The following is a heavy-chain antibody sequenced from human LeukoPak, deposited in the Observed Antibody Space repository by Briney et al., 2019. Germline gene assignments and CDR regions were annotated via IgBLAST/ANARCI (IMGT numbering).Heavy chain of an antibody. CDR3: ARARYDSSGYYSDAFDI. D-gene: IGHD3-22*01. Sequence: ASVKVSCKASGYTFTSYAMHWVRQAPGQRLEWMGWINAGNGNTKYSQKFQGRVTITRDTSASTAYMELSSLRSEDTAEYYCARARYDSSGYYSDAFDIWGQGTMVTVSS. CDR2: INAGNGNT. J-gene: IGHJ3*02. V-gene: IGHV1-3*01. CDR1: GYTFTSYA.